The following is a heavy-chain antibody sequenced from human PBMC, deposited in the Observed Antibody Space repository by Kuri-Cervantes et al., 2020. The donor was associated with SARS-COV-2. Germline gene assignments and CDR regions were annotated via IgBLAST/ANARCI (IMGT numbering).Heavy chain of an antibody. D-gene: IGHD6-6*01. V-gene: IGHV4-59*08. CDR2: IYYSGST. Sequence: SETLSLTCTVSGGSISSYYWSWIRQPPGKGLEWIGYIYYSGSTYYNPPLKSRVTISVDTSKNQFSLKLSSVTAADTAVYYCARRESSRAFDYWGQGTLVTVSS. CDR3: ARRESSRAFDY. J-gene: IGHJ4*02. CDR1: GGSISSYY.